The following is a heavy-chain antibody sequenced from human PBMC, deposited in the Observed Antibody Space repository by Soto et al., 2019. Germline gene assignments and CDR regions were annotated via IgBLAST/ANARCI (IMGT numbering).Heavy chain of an antibody. Sequence: QVQLQESGPGLVKPSECLSLTCTVSGGSIGNYYWAWIPQSAGKGPAWIGRIFTSGRTHYKPSLTGRVTMAIDTSNNQFALRLTSVTAADTAMYYCARDYDVNTALDYWYFDLWGRGTLVTVSS. V-gene: IGHV4-4*07. CDR3: ARDYDVNTALDYWYFDL. J-gene: IGHJ2*01. CDR2: IFTSGRT. D-gene: IGHD5-18*01. CDR1: GGSIGNYY.